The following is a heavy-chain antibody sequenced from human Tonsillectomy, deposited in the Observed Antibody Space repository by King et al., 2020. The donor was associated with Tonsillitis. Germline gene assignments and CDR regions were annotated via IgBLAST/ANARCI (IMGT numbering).Heavy chain of an antibody. CDR3: AKGDCSGGSCYFDY. J-gene: IGHJ4*02. D-gene: IGHD2-15*01. V-gene: IGHV3-30*02. CDR1: GFTFSRFG. CDR2: IRYDGSNK. Sequence: VQLVESGGGVVQPGGSLRLSCAASGFTFSRFGMHWIRQAPGKGLEWVAFIRYDGSNKYYADSVKGRFTISRDNSKNTLYLQMNSLRAEDTAVDYCAKGDCSGGSCYFDYWGQGTLVTVSS.